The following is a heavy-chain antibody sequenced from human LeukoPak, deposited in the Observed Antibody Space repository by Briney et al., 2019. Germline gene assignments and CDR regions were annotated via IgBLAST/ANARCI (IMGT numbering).Heavy chain of an antibody. D-gene: IGHD6-13*01. Sequence: PGGSLRLSCAASGFTFSSYTMNWVRQAPGKGLEWISYISSSSSTIYYADSVKGRFTISRDNAKNSLSLQMSSLRDEDTAVYYCARDSYSSSWYLPYYYYGMDVWGQGTTVTVSS. V-gene: IGHV3-48*02. CDR1: GFTFSSYT. J-gene: IGHJ6*02. CDR3: ARDSYSSSWYLPYYYYGMDV. CDR2: ISSSSSTI.